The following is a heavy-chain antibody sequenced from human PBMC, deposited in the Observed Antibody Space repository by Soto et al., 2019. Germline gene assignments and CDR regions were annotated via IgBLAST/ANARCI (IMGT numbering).Heavy chain of an antibody. V-gene: IGHV4-31*03. Sequence: QVQLQESGPGLVKPSQTLSLTCTVSGGSVINNNYSCNWIRQHPGKGLEGIGYNQYTGNPFYNPSLKDRVTISVDTSKNQFSLKLSSMTAADTAVYYCATGDLNGGELFFDYWGQGIPVTVSP. CDR3: ATGDLNGGELFFDY. CDR2: NQYTGNP. D-gene: IGHD3-16*01. CDR1: GGSVINNNYS. J-gene: IGHJ4*02.